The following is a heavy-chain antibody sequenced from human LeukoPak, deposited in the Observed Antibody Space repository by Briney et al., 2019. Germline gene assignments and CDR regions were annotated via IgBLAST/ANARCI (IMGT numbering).Heavy chain of an antibody. CDR3: ARSYCSSSSCYAVGYFDY. Sequence: PSETLSLTCTVSGDSIRIISYYWGWIRQPPGKGLEWIGSIYYSGSTYYNPSLKSRVAMSVDTSKNQFSLKLTTVTGADTAVYYCARSYCSSSSCYAVGYFDYWGPGTLVTVSS. J-gene: IGHJ4*02. CDR1: GDSIRIISYY. V-gene: IGHV4-39*01. CDR2: IYYSGST. D-gene: IGHD2-2*01.